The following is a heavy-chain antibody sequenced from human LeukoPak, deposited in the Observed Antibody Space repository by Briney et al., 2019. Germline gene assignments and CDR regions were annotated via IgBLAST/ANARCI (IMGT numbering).Heavy chain of an antibody. CDR2: IYYSGST. CDR1: GGSISSYY. Sequence: SETLSLTCTVSGGSISSYYWSWIRQPPGKGLEWIGYIYYSGSTNYNPSLKSRVTMSVDTSKNQFSLKLSSVTAADTAVYYCARAQAGYSSSAFDYWGQGTLVTVSS. D-gene: IGHD6-13*01. V-gene: IGHV4-59*12. J-gene: IGHJ4*02. CDR3: ARAQAGYSSSAFDY.